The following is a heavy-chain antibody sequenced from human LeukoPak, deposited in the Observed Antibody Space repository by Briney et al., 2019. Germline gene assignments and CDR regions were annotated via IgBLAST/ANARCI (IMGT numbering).Heavy chain of an antibody. D-gene: IGHD2-15*01. Sequence: GSLRLSCAASGFTFSTSSLNWVRQAPGKGLEWVSSISSSRDYIYYADSVKGRFTISRDNAKNPLYLQMNSLGAEDTAVYYCAREGGFRFGDTCRFFDFWGQGTLVTVSS. CDR2: ISSSRDYI. J-gene: IGHJ4*02. CDR3: AREGGFRFGDTCRFFDF. CDR1: GFTFSTSS. V-gene: IGHV3-21*01.